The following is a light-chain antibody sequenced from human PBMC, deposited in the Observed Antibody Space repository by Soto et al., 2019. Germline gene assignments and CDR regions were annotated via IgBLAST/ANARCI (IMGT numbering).Light chain of an antibody. CDR1: QSVGIY. CDR3: QQRDIGPPLT. J-gene: IGKJ4*01. V-gene: IGKV3-11*01. Sequence: VLTQSPATLSLSPGERATLFCKASQSVGIYMGWFQQKPGQAPRVLIYDATNRAGGVPSRFSGSGSGTDFTFTFSSLEADDSEVYYCQQRDIGPPLTFGGGTKLEIK. CDR2: DAT.